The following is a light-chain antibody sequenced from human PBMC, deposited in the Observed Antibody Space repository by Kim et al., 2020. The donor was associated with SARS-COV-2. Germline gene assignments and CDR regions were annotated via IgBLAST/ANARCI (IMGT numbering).Light chain of an antibody. Sequence: VALGQPVRITCQGDSLRSHYATWYQQKPGQAPVLVIYGKNNRPSGIPDRFSGSSSGNTVSLTITGAQAEDEAEYYCNSRDSDNSFVFATGTKVTVL. CDR2: GKN. V-gene: IGLV3-19*01. CDR1: SLRSHY. J-gene: IGLJ1*01. CDR3: NSRDSDNSFV.